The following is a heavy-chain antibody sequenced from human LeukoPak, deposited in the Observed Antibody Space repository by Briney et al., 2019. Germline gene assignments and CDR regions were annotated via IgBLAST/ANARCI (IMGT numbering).Heavy chain of an antibody. V-gene: IGHV1-8*03. CDR1: GYTFTSYD. CDR3: ARGNVEMATIGDY. J-gene: IGHJ4*02. Sequence: EASVKVSCKASGYTFTSYDINWVRQATGQGLEWMGWMNPNSGNTGYAQKFQGRVTITRNTSISTAYMELSSLRSEDTAVYYCARGNVEMATIGDYWGQGTPVTVSS. CDR2: MNPNSGNT. D-gene: IGHD5-24*01.